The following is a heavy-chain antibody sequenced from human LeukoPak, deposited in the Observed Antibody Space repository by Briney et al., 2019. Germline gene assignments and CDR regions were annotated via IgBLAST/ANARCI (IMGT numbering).Heavy chain of an antibody. CDR2: IKRDGSEQ. CDR1: GFIFSNFW. Sequence: GGSLRLSCAASGFIFSNFWMRWVRQAPGKGLEWVANIKRDGSEQYYVDSVKGRFIISRDNAKNSVSPQMSSLRAEDTAVYYCGGGPGYWGQGTLVTVSS. V-gene: IGHV3-7*01. J-gene: IGHJ4*02. D-gene: IGHD2-15*01. CDR3: GGGPGY.